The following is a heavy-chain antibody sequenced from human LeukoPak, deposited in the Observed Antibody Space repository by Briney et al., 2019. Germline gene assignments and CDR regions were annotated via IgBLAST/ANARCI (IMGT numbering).Heavy chain of an antibody. CDR1: GFTVSSNY. V-gene: IGHV3-53*01. Sequence: AGGSLRLSCAASGFTVSSNYMSWVRQAPGKGLEWGAVIYSGGSTYYADSVKGRFTISRDNSKNTLYLQMNSLRAEDTAVYYCARDPPARYSSGWYSYWGQGTLVTVSS. J-gene: IGHJ4*02. CDR3: ARDPPARYSSGWYSY. CDR2: IYSGGST. D-gene: IGHD6-19*01.